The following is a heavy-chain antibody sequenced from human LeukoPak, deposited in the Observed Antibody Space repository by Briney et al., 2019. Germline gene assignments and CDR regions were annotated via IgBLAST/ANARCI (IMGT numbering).Heavy chain of an antibody. D-gene: IGHD4-11*01. V-gene: IGHV4-34*01. CDR1: GGSFSGYY. CDR2: INHSGST. J-gene: IGHJ6*02. CDR3: ARGVVEYDYSNYVVYGMDV. Sequence: PSETLSFTCAVYGGSFSGYYWSWIRQPPGKGLEWIGEINHSGSTNYNPSLKSRVTISVDTSKNQFSLKLSSVTAADAAVYYCARGVVEYDYSNYVVYGMDVWGQGTTVTVSS.